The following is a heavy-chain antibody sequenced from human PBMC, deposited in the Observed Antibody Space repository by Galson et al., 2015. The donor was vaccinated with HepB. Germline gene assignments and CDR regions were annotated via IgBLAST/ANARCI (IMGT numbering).Heavy chain of an antibody. D-gene: IGHD6-13*01. J-gene: IGHJ5*02. V-gene: IGHV4-38-2*02. CDR1: GYSINSGYY. CDR3: ARGGVAAAGTQSGWFDP. CDR2: IYRSGST. Sequence: ETLSLTCTVSGYSINSGYYWGWIRQPPGKGLEWIGSIYRSGSTYYNPSLKSRVTFSVDTSKNQFSLKLSSVTAADTAVYYCARGGVAAAGTQSGWFDPWGQGTLVTVSS.